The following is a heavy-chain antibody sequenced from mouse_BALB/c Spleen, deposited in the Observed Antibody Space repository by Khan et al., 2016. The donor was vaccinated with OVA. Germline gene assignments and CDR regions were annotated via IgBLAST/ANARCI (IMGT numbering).Heavy chain of an antibody. CDR1: GYTFTNYG. V-gene: IGHV9-3-1*01. Sequence: QIQLVQSGPELKKPGETVKISCKASGYTFTNYGMNWVKQSPGKALKWMGWINTYTGEPTYADDFKGRFAFSLETSASTAYLQINNLKNEDTATDLCARPPYFSYTMDHWGQGTSVTVSS. J-gene: IGHJ4*01. CDR3: ARPPYFSYTMDH. CDR2: INTYTGEP. D-gene: IGHD2-10*01.